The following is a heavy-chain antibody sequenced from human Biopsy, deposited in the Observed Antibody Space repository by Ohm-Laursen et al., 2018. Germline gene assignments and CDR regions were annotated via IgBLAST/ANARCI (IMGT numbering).Heavy chain of an antibody. CDR2: VYFTGST. CDR1: GDSIRSYY. Sequence: GTLSLTCTVSGDSIRSYYWSWIRQTPEKGLEWIGHVYFTGSTNFNPSLKSRVTISVDTSRVRFSLTLSSVTAADTAIYYCARDRRGDSYMDVWGQGITVTVSS. V-gene: IGHV4-59*01. J-gene: IGHJ6*02. D-gene: IGHD2-15*01. CDR3: ARDRRGDSYMDV.